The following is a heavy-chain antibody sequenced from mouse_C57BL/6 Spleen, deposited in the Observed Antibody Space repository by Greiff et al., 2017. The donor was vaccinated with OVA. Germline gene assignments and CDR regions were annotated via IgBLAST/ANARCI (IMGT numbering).Heavy chain of an antibody. CDR3: TRSDYAMDY. Sequence: VQLQESGAELVRPGASVTLSCKASGYTFTDYEMHWVKQTPVHGLEWIGAIDPETGGTAYNQKFKGKAILTADKSSSTAYMELRSLTSEDSAVYYCTRSDYAMDYWGQGTSVTVSS. CDR1: GYTFTDYE. CDR2: IDPETGGT. V-gene: IGHV1-15*01. J-gene: IGHJ4*01.